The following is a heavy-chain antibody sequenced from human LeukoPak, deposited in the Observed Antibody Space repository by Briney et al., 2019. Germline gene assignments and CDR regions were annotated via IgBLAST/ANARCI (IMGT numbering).Heavy chain of an antibody. CDR2: ISYDGSNK. V-gene: IGHV3-30*03. CDR3: ARGDDTRIDY. CDR1: GFTFRSYG. J-gene: IGHJ4*02. Sequence: GGSLRLPCAASGFTFRSYGMHWVRQAPGKGLEWVAVISYDGSNKYFADSVKGRFTISRDNSKNTLFLQMISLRADDTAVYYCARGDDTRIDYWGQGTLVAVSS.